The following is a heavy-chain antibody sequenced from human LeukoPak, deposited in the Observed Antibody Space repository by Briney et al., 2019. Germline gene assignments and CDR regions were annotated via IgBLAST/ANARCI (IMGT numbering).Heavy chain of an antibody. D-gene: IGHD3-9*01. CDR3: ARPHKSSLRYFDRNPYYFDY. J-gene: IGHJ4*02. Sequence: PGGSLRLSCAASGFTFRSHAMNWVRQAPGTGLEWVSSISSSSSYTYYADSVKGRFTISRDNAKNSLYLQMNSLRAEDTAVYYCARPHKSSLRYFDRNPYYFDYWGQGTLVTVSS. CDR2: ISSSSSYT. V-gene: IGHV3-21*01. CDR1: GFTFRSHA.